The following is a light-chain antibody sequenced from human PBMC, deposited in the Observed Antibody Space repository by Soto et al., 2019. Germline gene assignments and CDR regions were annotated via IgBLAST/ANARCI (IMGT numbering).Light chain of an antibody. Sequence: QSVLTQPASVSGSPGQSITISCTGTSSDVGGYNYVSWYQQHPGKAPKLMIYEVSNRPSGVSNRFSGSKSGNTASLTISGLQAEDEADYYCSSYTNRSTHVVFGGGTTVTVL. CDR3: SSYTNRSTHVV. CDR2: EVS. V-gene: IGLV2-14*01. CDR1: SSDVGGYNY. J-gene: IGLJ2*01.